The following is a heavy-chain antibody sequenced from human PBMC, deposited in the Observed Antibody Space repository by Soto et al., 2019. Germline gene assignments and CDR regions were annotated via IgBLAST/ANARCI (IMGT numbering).Heavy chain of an antibody. D-gene: IGHD4-17*01. CDR2: IYSGGGT. J-gene: IGHJ4*02. V-gene: IGHV3-66*01. Sequence: EVRLVQSGGGLVQPGGSLRLSCAASLFIVSDNYMSWVRQAPGKGLEWASLIYSGGGTDYAESVKGRFTISRDNSKNTLYLQMNSLKAEDTGIYYCATRMTTAPYWGQGTVVTVSS. CDR1: LFIVSDNY. CDR3: ATRMTTAPY.